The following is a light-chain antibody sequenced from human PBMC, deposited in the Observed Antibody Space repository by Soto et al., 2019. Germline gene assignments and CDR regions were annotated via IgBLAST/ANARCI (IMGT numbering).Light chain of an antibody. Sequence: EVVLTQSPGTLSFSPGERATLSCRASQTVSLSYLAWYQQKPGQAPRLLIYGASTRATGIPARFSGSGSGTEFTLTISSLQSEDFAVYYCQQYNNWPVFGQGTKVDIK. J-gene: IGKJ1*01. CDR3: QQYNNWPV. CDR2: GAS. V-gene: IGKV3-15*01. CDR1: QTVSLSY.